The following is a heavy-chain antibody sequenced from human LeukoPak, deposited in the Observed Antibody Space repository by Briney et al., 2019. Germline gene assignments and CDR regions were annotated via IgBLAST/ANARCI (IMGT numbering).Heavy chain of an antibody. CDR3: AKNMITPSDY. V-gene: IGHV3-23*01. J-gene: IGHJ4*02. D-gene: IGHD3-16*01. CDR2: ISGSGDST. Sequence: GGSQRLSCAASGFTFSSYAMTWVRQAPGKGLEWVSSISGSGDSTYYADSVKGWFTISRDNSKNTLYLQMNSLRAEDTAVYYCAKNMITPSDYWGRGTLVTVSS. CDR1: GFTFSSYA.